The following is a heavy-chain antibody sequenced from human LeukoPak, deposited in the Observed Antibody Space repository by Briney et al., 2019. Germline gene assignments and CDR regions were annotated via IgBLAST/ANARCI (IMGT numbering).Heavy chain of an antibody. CDR2: ISSSTRII. J-gene: IGHJ4*02. CDR3: ARGSSFSNY. V-gene: IGHV3-48*01. CDR1: GFTLSGYG. Sequence: PGGSLRLSCAASGFTLSGYGMNWVRQAPGKGLEWVSYISSSTRIIYYADSVKGRLTISRDNAKNSLYLQMNSLRAEDTAVYYCARGSSFSNYWGQGTLVTVSS. D-gene: IGHD3-3*02.